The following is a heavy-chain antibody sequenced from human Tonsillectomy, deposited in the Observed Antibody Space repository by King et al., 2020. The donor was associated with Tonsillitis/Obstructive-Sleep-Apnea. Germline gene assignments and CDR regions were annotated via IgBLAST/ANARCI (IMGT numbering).Heavy chain of an antibody. D-gene: IGHD2-2*01. V-gene: IGHV4-34*01. J-gene: IGHJ4*02. CDR1: GGSFSGYY. Sequence: VQLQQWGAGLLKPSETLSLTCAVYGGSFSGYYWSWIRQPPGKGLEWIGEINHSGSTNYNPSLKSRVTISVDTSKNQFSLKLGSVTAADTAVYYCARGGRYCSSTSCSDFDYWGQGTLVTVSS. CDR2: INHSGST. CDR3: ARGGRYCSSTSCSDFDY.